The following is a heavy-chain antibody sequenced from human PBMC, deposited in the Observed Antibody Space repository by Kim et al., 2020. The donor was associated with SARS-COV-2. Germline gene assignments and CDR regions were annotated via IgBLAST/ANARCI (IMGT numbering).Heavy chain of an antibody. D-gene: IGHD2-2*01. Sequence: GGSLRLSCAASGFTFSSYSMNWVRQAPGKGLEWVSYISCSSSTIYYADSVKGRFTISRDNAKNSLYLQMNSLRAEDTAVYYCASQEDRYCSSTSCYEYYYYGMDVWGQGTTVTVSS. CDR2: ISCSSSTI. CDR1: GFTFSSYS. CDR3: ASQEDRYCSSTSCYEYYYYGMDV. V-gene: IGHV3-48*04. J-gene: IGHJ6*02.